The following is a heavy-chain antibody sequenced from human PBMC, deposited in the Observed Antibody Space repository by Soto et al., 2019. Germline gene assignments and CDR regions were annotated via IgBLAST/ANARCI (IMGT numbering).Heavy chain of an antibody. CDR3: VRQQYDFLVDP. CDR2: IDASSTHI. Sequence: EVQLVESGGGLVEPGGSPRLSCAASGFSFSTYNMNWVRQAPGKGLEWVSSIDASSTHIYYADSVKGRFTISRDNGKSSLYLQMDSLRAEDTALYYCVRQQYDFLVDPWGQGTLVTVSS. J-gene: IGHJ5*02. V-gene: IGHV3-21*01. CDR1: GFSFSTYN. D-gene: IGHD3-16*01.